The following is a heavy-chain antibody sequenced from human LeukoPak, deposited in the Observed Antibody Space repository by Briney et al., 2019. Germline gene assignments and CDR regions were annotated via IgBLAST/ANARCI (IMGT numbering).Heavy chain of an antibody. V-gene: IGHV3-23*01. J-gene: IGHJ3*02. D-gene: IGHD3-22*01. CDR1: GFTFSSYA. Sequence: GGSLRLSCAASGFTFSSYAMNWVRQAPGKGLEWVSGLSGGGGSTYYADSVKGRFTISRDNSKNTLYLQMNSLRAEDTAVYYCANLAPTYYYDSSGYPGAFDIWGQGTMVTVSS. CDR2: LSGGGGST. CDR3: ANLAPTYYYDSSGYPGAFDI.